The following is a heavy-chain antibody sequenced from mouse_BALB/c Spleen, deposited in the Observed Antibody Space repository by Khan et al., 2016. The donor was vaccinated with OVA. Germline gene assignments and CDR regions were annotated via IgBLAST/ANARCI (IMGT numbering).Heavy chain of an antibody. CDR1: GYTFTNYW. Sequence: QVRLQQSGTELVRPGASVKLSCKASGYTFTNYWINWVRQRPGQGLEWIGNIYPSDSYTNYNQKFKDKATLTVEKSSSTAYMQLSSPTSEDSAVEYRTREGGNGSSFAYGGQGTLVTVSA. CDR3: TREGGNGSSFAY. J-gene: IGHJ3*01. CDR2: IYPSDSYT. V-gene: IGHV1-69*02.